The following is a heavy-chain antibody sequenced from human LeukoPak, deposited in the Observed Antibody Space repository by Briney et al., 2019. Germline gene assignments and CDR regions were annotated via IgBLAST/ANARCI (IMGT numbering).Heavy chain of an antibody. CDR1: GFTFGRYS. V-gene: IGHV3-48*01. CDR2: ISRRSSTI. CDR3: ARSPYYDILAGFYYYFDY. J-gene: IGHJ4*02. Sequence: GGSLRLSCAASGFTFGRYSMNWVRQAPGTGLEWVSYISRRSSTISYADSVKGRFTISRDNAKNSLYLQMNSLRAEDTATYYCARSPYYDILAGFYYYFDYWGQGTLVTVSS. D-gene: IGHD3-9*01.